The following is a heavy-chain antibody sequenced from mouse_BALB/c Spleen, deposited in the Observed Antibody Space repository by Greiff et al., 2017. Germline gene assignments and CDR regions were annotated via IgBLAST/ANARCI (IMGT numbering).Heavy chain of an antibody. V-gene: IGHV5-17*02. D-gene: IGHD2-3*01. CDR3: ARWLLWYLDV. J-gene: IGHJ1*01. CDR2: ISSGSSTI. CDR1: GFTFSSFG. Sequence: DVMLVESGGGLVQPGGSRKLSCAASGFTFSSFGMHWVRRAPEKGLEWVAYISSGSSTIYYADTVKGRFTISRDNPKNTLFLQMTRLRSEDTAMYYCARWLLWYLDVWGAGTTVTGSA.